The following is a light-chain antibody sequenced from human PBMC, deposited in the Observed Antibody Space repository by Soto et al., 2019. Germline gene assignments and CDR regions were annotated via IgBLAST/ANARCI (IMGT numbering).Light chain of an antibody. CDR2: EVS. CDR3: SSYTCSRTMV. J-gene: IGLJ2*01. CDR1: SSDVGGYNY. Sequence: QSALTQPASVSGSPGQSITISCTGTSSDVGGYNYVSWYQQHPGKAPKLMIYEVSNRPSGVSNRFSGSKSGNTASLTISGLQAEDEADYYCSSYTCSRTMVFGGGTKVTVL. V-gene: IGLV2-14*01.